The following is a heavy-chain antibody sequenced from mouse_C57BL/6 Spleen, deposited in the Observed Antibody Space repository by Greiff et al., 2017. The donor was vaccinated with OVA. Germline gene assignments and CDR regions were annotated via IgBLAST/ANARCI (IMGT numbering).Heavy chain of an antibody. J-gene: IGHJ2*01. V-gene: IGHV5-6*01. CDR2: ISSGGSYT. Sequence: EVKVVESGGDLVKPGGSLKLSCAASGFTFSSYGMSWVRQTPDKRLEWVATISSGGSYTYYPDSVKGRFTISRDNAKNTLYLQMSSLKSEDTAMYYCARPGPRDYFDYWGQGTTLTVSS. CDR1: GFTFSSYG. CDR3: ARPGPRDYFDY.